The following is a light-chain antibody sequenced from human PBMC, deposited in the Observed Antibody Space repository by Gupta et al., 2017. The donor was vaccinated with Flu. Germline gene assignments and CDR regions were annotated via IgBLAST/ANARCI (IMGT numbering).Light chain of an antibody. CDR1: QSISIY. CDR3: HQQDSTSRT. J-gene: IGKJ4*01. V-gene: IGKV1-39*01. CDR2: AAS. Sequence: IQLTQSPSSLSASVGDRVTITCRASQSISIYLSWYQQKPGKAPKLLIYAASNLQSGVPSRFSGSGSGADFILPISSRQPEDFSTYYCHQQDSTSRTFGRGTKVEIK.